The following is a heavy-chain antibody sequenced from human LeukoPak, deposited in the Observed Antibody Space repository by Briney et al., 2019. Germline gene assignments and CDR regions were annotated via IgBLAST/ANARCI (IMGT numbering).Heavy chain of an antibody. CDR3: ARDAGVGATTFDY. CDR2: IIPILGIA. Sequence: KISCKGSGYSFTSYWIGWVRQAPGQGLEWMGRIIPILGIANYAQKFQGRVTISADKSTSTAYMEVSSLRSEDTAMYYCARDAGVGATTFDYWGQGTLVTVSS. V-gene: IGHV1-69*04. J-gene: IGHJ4*02. CDR1: GYSFTSYW. D-gene: IGHD1-26*01.